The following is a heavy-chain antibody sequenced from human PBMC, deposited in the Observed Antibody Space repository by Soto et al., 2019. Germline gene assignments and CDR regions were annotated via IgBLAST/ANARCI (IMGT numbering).Heavy chain of an antibody. CDR3: ARVPPPTYGDPRPWDFDL. V-gene: IGHV3-7*01. D-gene: IGHD4-17*01. Sequence: EVQLVESGGGLVQPGGSLRLSCAASGFTFSSYWMSWVRQAPGKGLEWVANIKQDGSDKYYVDSVKGRFTISRDNAKNSLYLQMNSLRAEDTAVYYCARVPPPTYGDPRPWDFDLWGRGTLVTVSS. J-gene: IGHJ2*01. CDR2: IKQDGSDK. CDR1: GFTFSSYW.